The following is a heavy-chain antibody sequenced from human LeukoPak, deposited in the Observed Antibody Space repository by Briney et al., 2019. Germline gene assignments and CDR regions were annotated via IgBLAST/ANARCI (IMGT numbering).Heavy chain of an antibody. CDR3: GVSYYYGSGSPWGYFDY. J-gene: IGHJ4*02. Sequence: GASVKVSCTASGGTFSSYAISWVRQAPGQGLEWMGGIIPIFGTANYAQKFQGRVTITADESTSTAYMELSSLRSEDTAVYYCGVSYYYGSGSPWGYFDYWGQGTLVTVSS. D-gene: IGHD3-10*01. V-gene: IGHV1-69*13. CDR1: GGTFSSYA. CDR2: IIPIFGTA.